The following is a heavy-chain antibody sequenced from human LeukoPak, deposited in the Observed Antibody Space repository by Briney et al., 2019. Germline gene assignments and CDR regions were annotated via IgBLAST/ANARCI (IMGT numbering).Heavy chain of an antibody. V-gene: IGHV3-49*04. Sequence: GGSLRLSCTASGFTLGDYGMNWVRQAPGKGLEWVCFIRNAVHGATPEYAASVKCTFSISRDRSKDIVQLQMNNLNTKDTCAYYCSRDRHDDYAYDYLGQGTLVTV. CDR1: GFTLGDYG. CDR2: IRNAVHGATP. CDR3: SRDRHDDYAYDY. J-gene: IGHJ4*02. D-gene: IGHD3-16*01.